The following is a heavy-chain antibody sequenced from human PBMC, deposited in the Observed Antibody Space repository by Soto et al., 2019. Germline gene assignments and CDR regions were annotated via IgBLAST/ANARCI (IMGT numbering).Heavy chain of an antibody. CDR2: INDRGFI. Sequence: QVQLQQWGAGPLRPLETLSLTCGVSGGSFSGYYWAWIRQSPGKGLEWIGEINDRGFINYNPFLKSRNSISAQTSKNHSSNQPTSVPGAGTSVYDWAKDRHVILAAPLCVWEFDIWGRGTVVTVSS. CDR3: AKDRHVILAAPLCVWEFDI. CDR1: GGSFSGYY. D-gene: IGHD3-9*01. V-gene: IGHV4-34*01. J-gene: IGHJ2*01.